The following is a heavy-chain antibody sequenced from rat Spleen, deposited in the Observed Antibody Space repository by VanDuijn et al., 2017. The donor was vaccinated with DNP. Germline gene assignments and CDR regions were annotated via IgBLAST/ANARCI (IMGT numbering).Heavy chain of an antibody. CDR2: INYDGSNT. CDR3: ATPTVTFDY. V-gene: IGHV5-7*01. D-gene: IGHD1-1*01. Sequence: EVQLVESGGGLVQPGGSLKLSCAASEFTFSDYYMAWVRQAPTKGLEWVTYINYDGSNTYYRDSVKGRFTISRDNAKSTLYLQMDSLRSEDTATYYCATPTVTFDYWGQGVMVTVSS. J-gene: IGHJ2*01. CDR1: EFTFSDYY.